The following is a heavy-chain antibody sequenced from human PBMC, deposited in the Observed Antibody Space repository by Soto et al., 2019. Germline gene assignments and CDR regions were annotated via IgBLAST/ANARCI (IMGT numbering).Heavy chain of an antibody. CDR2: IYHSGST. Sequence: SETLSLTCAVSGDSISSSTWWSWARQPPGKGLQWIGDIYHSGSTNYNPSLRSRVTIAVQKSKNQFSLKLTSVTAADTAIYYCARDRRRSNSGIDPWGQGTLVTVSS. D-gene: IGHD3-10*01. CDR1: GDSISSSTW. J-gene: IGHJ5*02. CDR3: ARDRRRSNSGIDP. V-gene: IGHV4-4*02.